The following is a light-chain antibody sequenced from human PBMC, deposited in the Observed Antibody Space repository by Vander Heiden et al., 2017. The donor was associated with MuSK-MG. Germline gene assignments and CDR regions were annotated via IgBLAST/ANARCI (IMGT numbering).Light chain of an antibody. J-gene: IGLJ3*02. CDR3: TAYTSSNNWV. V-gene: IGLV2-14*03. Sequence: QSALTQPASVSGSPGPSLTISCSGTSRAIGAYNYVSLYQPPPSKVPKLLTYDVTERPAGAAMRFSGSKDGNTASPAITGRKAEDDADYYRTAYTSSNNWVFGGGTKLTVL. CDR1: SRAIGAYNY. CDR2: DVT.